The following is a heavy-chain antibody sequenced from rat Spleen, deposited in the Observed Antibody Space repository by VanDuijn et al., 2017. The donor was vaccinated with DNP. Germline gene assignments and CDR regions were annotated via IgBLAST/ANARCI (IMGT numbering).Heavy chain of an antibody. CDR1: GISFSHFP. V-gene: IGHV5-46*01. J-gene: IGHJ1*01. Sequence: EVQLVESGGGLVDPGRYMRLSCAASGISFSHFPIARVRQAPARSLEWVASISPSGGSTYYRDSVKCRFTISRDNAKSTLYLQMDSLRSDETATYYCARQGNNYGYFDFWGPGTMVTVSS. CDR3: ARQGNNYGYFDF. CDR2: ISPSGGST.